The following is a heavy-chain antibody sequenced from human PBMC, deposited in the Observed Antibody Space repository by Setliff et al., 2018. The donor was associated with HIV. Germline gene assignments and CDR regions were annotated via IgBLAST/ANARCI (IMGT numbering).Heavy chain of an antibody. CDR3: AGAITFGGVIVH. CDR2: IYYSGST. V-gene: IGHV4-59*01. CDR1: GGSISSYY. D-gene: IGHD3-16*02. Sequence: SETLSLTCTVSGGSISSYYWSWIRQPPGKGLEWIGYIYYSGSTNYNPSLKSRVTISVDTSKNQFSLKLSSVTAADTAVYYCAGAITFGGVIVHWGQGTLVTVSS. J-gene: IGHJ4*02.